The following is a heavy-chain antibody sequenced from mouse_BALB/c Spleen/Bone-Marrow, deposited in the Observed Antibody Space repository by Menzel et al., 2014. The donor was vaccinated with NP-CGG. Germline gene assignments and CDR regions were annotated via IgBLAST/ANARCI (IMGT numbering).Heavy chain of an antibody. CDR3: ARQNYDETWFAY. D-gene: IGHD2-4*01. V-gene: IGHV5-12*02. CDR2: ISNGGGST. CDR1: GFTFSDYY. J-gene: IGHJ3*01. Sequence: EVMLVESGGGLVQPGGSLKLSCATSGFTFSDYYMYWVRQTPEKRLEWVAYISNGGGSTYYPDTVKGRFTISRDNAKNTLYLQMSRLKSEDTAMYYCARQNYDETWFAYWDQGTLVTVSA.